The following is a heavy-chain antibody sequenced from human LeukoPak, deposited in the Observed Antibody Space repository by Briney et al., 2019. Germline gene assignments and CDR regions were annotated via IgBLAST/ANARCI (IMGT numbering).Heavy chain of an antibody. CDR3: ARDFPVTNDAFDI. J-gene: IGHJ3*02. D-gene: IGHD4-17*01. CDR2: INKDGSRT. V-gene: IGHV3-74*01. Sequence: PGGSLRLSCAASRFTFSNYWMHWVRQAPGKGLVWVSHINKDGSRTNYADSVKGRFTISRDNAKNTLYLQVNRFRAEDTAVSYCARDFPVTNDAFDIWGQGTMVTVSS. CDR1: RFTFSNYW.